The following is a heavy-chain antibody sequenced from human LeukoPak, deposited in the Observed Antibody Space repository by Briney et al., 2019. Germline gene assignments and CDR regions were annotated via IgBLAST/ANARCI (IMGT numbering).Heavy chain of an antibody. D-gene: IGHD3-10*01. CDR1: GGSISSYY. V-gene: IGHV4-59*01. Sequence: ASETLSLTCTVCGGSISSYYWSWIRQPPGKGLEWIGYIYYSGSTNYNPSLKSRVTISVDTSKNQFSLKLSSVTAADTAVYYCASYGSGSYYMGFDYWGQGTLVTVSS. CDR2: IYYSGST. J-gene: IGHJ4*02. CDR3: ASYGSGSYYMGFDY.